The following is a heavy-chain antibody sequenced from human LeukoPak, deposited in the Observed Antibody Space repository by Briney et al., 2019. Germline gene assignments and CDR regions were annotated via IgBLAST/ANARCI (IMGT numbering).Heavy chain of an antibody. D-gene: IGHD6-19*01. CDR2: IYSGGST. CDR3: ARLAVSGFDY. J-gene: IGHJ4*02. Sequence: QPGGSLRLSCAASGFTVSSNYMSWVRQAPGKGLEWVSDIYSGGSTYYADSVKGRFTISRDNSKNPLYLQMNSLRAEDTAVYYCARLAVSGFDYWGQGTLVTVSS. CDR1: GFTVSSNY. V-gene: IGHV3-53*01.